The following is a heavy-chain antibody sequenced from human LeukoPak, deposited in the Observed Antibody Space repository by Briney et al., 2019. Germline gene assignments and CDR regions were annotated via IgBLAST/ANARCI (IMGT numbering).Heavy chain of an antibody. CDR3: ARGHGDYDGAFDI. V-gene: IGHV3-74*01. J-gene: IGHJ3*02. Sequence: GGSLRLSCAASGFTFSSYWMHWVRQAPGKGLVWVSRINSDGSSTSYADSVKGRFTISRDNAKNSLYLQMNSLRAEDTAVYYCARGHGDYDGAFDIWGQGTMVTVSS. CDR1: GFTFSSYW. D-gene: IGHD4-17*01. CDR2: INSDGSST.